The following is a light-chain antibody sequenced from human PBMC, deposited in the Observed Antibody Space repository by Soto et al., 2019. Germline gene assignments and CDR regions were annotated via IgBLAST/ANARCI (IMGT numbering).Light chain of an antibody. V-gene: IGLV2-11*01. CDR3: CSYAGGFVV. CDR2: DVT. J-gene: IGLJ2*01. CDR1: SRDVGLYNF. Sequence: QSVLTQPRSVSGSPGQSVTISCTGTSRDVGLYNFVSWYQQYPGKPPKLIIYDVTERPSGVPDRFSGSKSGNTASLTISGLLAEDEADYYCCSYAGGFVVFGGGTKVTVL.